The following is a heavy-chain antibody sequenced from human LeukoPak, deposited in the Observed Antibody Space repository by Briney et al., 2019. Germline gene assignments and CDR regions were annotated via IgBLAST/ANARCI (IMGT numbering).Heavy chain of an antibody. CDR2: TNTNTGNP. D-gene: IGHD3-9*01. V-gene: IGHV7-4-1*02. J-gene: IGHJ4*02. CDR3: ARRARYDILTGYYIDY. CDR1: GYTFTSYA. Sequence: VASVKVSCKASGYTFTSYAMNWVRQAPGQGLEWMGWTNTNTGNPTYAQGFTGRFVFSLDTSVSTAYLQISSLKAEDTAVYYCARRARYDILTGYYIDYWGQGTLVTVSS.